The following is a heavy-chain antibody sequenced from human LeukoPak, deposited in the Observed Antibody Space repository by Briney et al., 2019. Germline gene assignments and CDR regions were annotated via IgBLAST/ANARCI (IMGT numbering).Heavy chain of an antibody. D-gene: IGHD3-3*01. J-gene: IGHJ4*02. CDR1: GGSISSGGYS. V-gene: IGHV4-30-2*01. Sequence: KTSETLSLTCGVSGGSISSGGYSWSWIRQPPGKGLEWIGYIYHSGSTYYNPSLKSRVTISVDRSKNQFSLKLSSVTAADTAVYYCARGYDFWSGYTFDYWGQGTLVTVSS. CDR2: IYHSGST. CDR3: ARGYDFWSGYTFDY.